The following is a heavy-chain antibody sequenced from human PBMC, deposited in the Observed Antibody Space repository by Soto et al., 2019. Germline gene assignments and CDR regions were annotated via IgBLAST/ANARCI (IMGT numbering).Heavy chain of an antibody. Sequence: AVKVSCKASGGTFSSYAISWVRQAPGQGLEWMGGIIPIFGTANYAQKFQDRVTITADESTSTAYMELSSLRSEDTAVYYCARDGDYGDYVYWGQGTLVTVSP. CDR2: IIPIFGTA. CDR3: ARDGDYGDYVY. V-gene: IGHV1-69*13. D-gene: IGHD4-17*01. J-gene: IGHJ4*02. CDR1: GGTFSSYA.